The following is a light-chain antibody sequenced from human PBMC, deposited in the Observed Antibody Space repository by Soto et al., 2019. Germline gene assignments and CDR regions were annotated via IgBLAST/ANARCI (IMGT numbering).Light chain of an antibody. CDR1: SSDVGTYNY. Sequence: QSALTQPASVSGSPGQSITISCTGTSSDVGTYNYVSWYQQHPGKAPKLMIYDVSNRPSGVSNRFSGSKSGNTASLTISGRQAEDEADYYCSSYTSSSTPVFGGGTKVTVL. V-gene: IGLV2-14*01. J-gene: IGLJ2*01. CDR2: DVS. CDR3: SSYTSSSTPV.